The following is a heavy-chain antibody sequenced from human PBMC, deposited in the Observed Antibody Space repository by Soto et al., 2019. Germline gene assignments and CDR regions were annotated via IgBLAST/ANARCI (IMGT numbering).Heavy chain of an antibody. CDR3: ARGATPWDFDP. J-gene: IGHJ5*02. V-gene: IGHV3-13*04. CDR2: IGTAGDT. D-gene: IGHD1-26*01. CDR1: GFTFSSYA. Sequence: GSLRLSCAASGFTFSSYAMHWVRQPTGKGLEWVSAIGTAGDTYYAGSAKGHVTISADKAISTAYLQWSNLKASDTAMYYCARGATPWDFDPWGQGTLVTVSS.